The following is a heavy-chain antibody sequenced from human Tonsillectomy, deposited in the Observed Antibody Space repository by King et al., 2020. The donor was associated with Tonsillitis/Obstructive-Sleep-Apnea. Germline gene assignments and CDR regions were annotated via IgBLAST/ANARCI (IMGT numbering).Heavy chain of an antibody. Sequence: VQLVESGGGWVQPGGSLRLSCAASGFTFNGYWMSWVRQAPGKGLEWVANIDQDGNEKYYVDSVKGRFTISRDNAGDSLYLQMNGLRAEDTAVYYCATDPPGWGQGTLVTVSS. CDR1: GFTFNGYW. V-gene: IGHV3-7*01. J-gene: IGHJ4*02. D-gene: IGHD1-14*01. CDR2: IDQDGNEK. CDR3: ATDPPG.